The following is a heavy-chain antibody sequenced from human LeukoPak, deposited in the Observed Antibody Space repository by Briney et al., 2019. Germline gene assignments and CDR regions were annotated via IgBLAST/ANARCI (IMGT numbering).Heavy chain of an antibody. CDR3: AKTTIVVVVAATTVDY. CDR2: ISGSGGST. J-gene: IGHJ4*02. Sequence: GGSLRLSCAASGFTFSSYAMSWVRQAPGKGLEWVSAISGSGGSTYYADSVKGRFTISRDNSKNTLYLQMNSLRAEDTAVYYCAKTTIVVVVAATTVDYWGQGTLVTVSS. CDR1: GFTFSSYA. D-gene: IGHD2-15*01. V-gene: IGHV3-23*01.